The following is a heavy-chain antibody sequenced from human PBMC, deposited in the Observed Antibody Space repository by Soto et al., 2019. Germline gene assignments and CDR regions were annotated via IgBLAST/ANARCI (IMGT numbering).Heavy chain of an antibody. CDR3: AREWPQNRLDP. CDR2: IYYSGNT. J-gene: IGHJ5*02. V-gene: IGHV4-31*01. CDR1: GGSISSGGYY. Sequence: SETLSLTCTVSGGSISSGGYYWSWIRQHPGKGLEWIGYIYYSGNTFYNPSLKSQLTISIDTSKNQYSLKLSSVTAADTAVYYCAREWPQNRLDPWGQGTLVTVSS.